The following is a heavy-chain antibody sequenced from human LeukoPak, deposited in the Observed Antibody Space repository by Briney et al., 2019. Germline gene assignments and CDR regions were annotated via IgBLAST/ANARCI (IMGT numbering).Heavy chain of an antibody. V-gene: IGHV3-30*03. Sequence: GESLKISCAASGFTFTNYGMHWVRQAPGKGLEWVALITYDGYYKYYSDSVKGRFTISSDTSKNTLCLQMNSLRAEDTAVYYCARDLSPVVRASPMGYWGQGTPVTVSS. CDR1: GFTFTNYG. J-gene: IGHJ4*02. CDR2: ITYDGYYK. CDR3: ARDLSPVVRASPMGY. D-gene: IGHD3-10*01.